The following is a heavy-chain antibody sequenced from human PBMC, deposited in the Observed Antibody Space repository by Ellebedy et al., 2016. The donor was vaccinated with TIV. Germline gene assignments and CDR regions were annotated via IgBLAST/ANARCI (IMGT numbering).Heavy chain of an antibody. Sequence: ASVKVSCKASGGTFGNHPLSWVRQAPGQGLEWMGGIIAIFGTANYAQKFQGRVTITADKSASTAYMELSSLTADDTAIYYCARYSGYHFRGNYFDYWGQGALVTVSS. D-gene: IGHD5-12*01. CDR2: IIAIFGTA. CDR3: ARYSGYHFRGNYFDY. CDR1: GGTFGNHP. V-gene: IGHV1-69*06. J-gene: IGHJ4*02.